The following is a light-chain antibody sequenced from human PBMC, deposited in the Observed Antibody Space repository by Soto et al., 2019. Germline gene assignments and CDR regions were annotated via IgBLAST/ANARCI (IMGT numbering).Light chain of an antibody. CDR1: QSISSSY. J-gene: IGKJ2*01. Sequence: EIVLTQSPGTLSLSPGERATLSCRASQSISSSYLAWYQQKPGQAPRLLIYAASSRATGIPDRFSGSGSGTDLTLTLSRLEPEDFEVYYCQQYGSSSYTFGQGTQLEIK. V-gene: IGKV3-20*01. CDR3: QQYGSSSYT. CDR2: AAS.